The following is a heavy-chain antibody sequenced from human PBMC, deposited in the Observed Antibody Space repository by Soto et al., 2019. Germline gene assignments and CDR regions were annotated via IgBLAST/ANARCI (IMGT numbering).Heavy chain of an antibody. CDR3: ARRYSSAFDI. J-gene: IGHJ3*02. V-gene: IGHV6-1*01. D-gene: IGHD6-13*01. CDR1: GDSVSSYDST. CDR2: TYYRSKWYH. Sequence: SQTLTLTCAISGDSVSSYDSTWDWIRQSPSRGLEWLGRTYYRSKWYHDYAVSVKSRITINPDTSNNQLSLKLSSVTAADTAVYYCARRYSSAFDIWGQGTMVTVSS.